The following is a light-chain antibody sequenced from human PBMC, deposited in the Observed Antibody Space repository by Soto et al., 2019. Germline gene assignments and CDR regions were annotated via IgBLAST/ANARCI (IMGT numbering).Light chain of an antibody. CDR1: QGINNF. Sequence: DIQLTQSPSFLSASVGDRVTITCRARQGINNFLGWYQQKPGKGPKLLIYAASALQSGIPSRFSGSGSGTEFTLTITSLQPEDFATYFCQQLNSFPITFGQGTRLDIK. CDR3: QQLNSFPIT. CDR2: AAS. V-gene: IGKV1-9*01. J-gene: IGKJ5*01.